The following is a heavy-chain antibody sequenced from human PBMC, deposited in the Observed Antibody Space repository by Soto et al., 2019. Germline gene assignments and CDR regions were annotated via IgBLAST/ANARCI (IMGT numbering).Heavy chain of an antibody. Sequence: GQSLKISGKGSGYSFTSYWIASVRQMPGKGLEWMGIIYPGDSDTRYSPSFQGQVTISADKSISTAYLQWSSLKASDTAMYYCASPHYSNYEDYYYYGMEVWGQGTTVTGSS. CDR3: ASPHYSNYEDYYYYGMEV. V-gene: IGHV5-51*01. J-gene: IGHJ6*02. CDR2: IYPGDSDT. D-gene: IGHD4-4*01. CDR1: GYSFTSYW.